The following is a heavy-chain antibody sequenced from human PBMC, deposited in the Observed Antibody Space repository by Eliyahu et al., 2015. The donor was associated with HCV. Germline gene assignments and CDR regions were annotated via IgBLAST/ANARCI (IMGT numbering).Heavy chain of an antibody. J-gene: IGHJ3*02. CDR1: GYXFXXDX. Sequence: QVQLVQSGAEVKKPGASVNVSCXASGYXFXXDXMHWVXQXPGQGLEWMGIINPSGDSTIYAQKFQGRVTMTSDTSTSTVYMELSSLRSEDTAVYYCARESSLSFFDGPSKITHDAFDIWGQGTMVTVSS. D-gene: IGHD3-16*01. CDR2: INPSGDST. CDR3: ARESSLSFFDGPSKITHDAFDI. V-gene: IGHV1-46*01.